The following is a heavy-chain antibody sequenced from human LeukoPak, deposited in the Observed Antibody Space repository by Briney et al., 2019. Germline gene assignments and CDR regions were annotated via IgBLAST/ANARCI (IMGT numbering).Heavy chain of an antibody. D-gene: IGHD3-3*01. J-gene: IGHJ4*02. CDR2: IYTSGST. CDR1: GGSISSYY. V-gene: IGHV4-4*07. Sequence: SETLSLTCTVSGGSISSYYWSWIRQPAGKGLEWIGRIYTSGSTNYNPSLKSRVTMSVDTSKNQFSLKLSSVTAADTAVYYCARLTSSFWSGYYQAFDYWGQGTLVTVSS. CDR3: ARLTSSFWSGYYQAFDY.